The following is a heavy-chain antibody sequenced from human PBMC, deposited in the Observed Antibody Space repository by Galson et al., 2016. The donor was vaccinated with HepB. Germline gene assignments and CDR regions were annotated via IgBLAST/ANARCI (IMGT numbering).Heavy chain of an antibody. D-gene: IGHD2-21*02. Sequence: SLRLSCAASGFTLSSYAMMRVRQTPGKGLEWVSSISGSGRITYYADSVRGRFTISRDNSKSTLYLRMNSLRAEDTAVYYCATDNLAYCGADCYSWGQGTRVTVSS. CDR2: ISGSGRIT. CDR3: ATDNLAYCGADCYS. J-gene: IGHJ5*02. CDR1: GFTLSSYA. V-gene: IGHV3-23*01.